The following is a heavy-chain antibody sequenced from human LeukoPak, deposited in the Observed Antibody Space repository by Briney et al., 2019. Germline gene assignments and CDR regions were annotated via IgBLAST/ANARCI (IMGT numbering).Heavy chain of an antibody. V-gene: IGHV1-46*01. CDR3: ARGPPGRVYDISKRGLFDP. D-gene: IGHD3-22*01. J-gene: IGHJ5*02. CDR2: INPSGGST. Sequence: ASVKVSCKASGYIFSSYYMHWVRQAPGQGLEWMAIINPSGGSTTYAQKFQDRVTVTRDTSTSTVFMDLNSLRSEDTAVYYCARGPPGRVYDISKRGLFDPWGQGTLVTVSS. CDR1: GYIFSSYY.